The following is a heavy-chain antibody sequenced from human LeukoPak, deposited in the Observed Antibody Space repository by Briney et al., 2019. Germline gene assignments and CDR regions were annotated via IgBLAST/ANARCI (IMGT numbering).Heavy chain of an antibody. J-gene: IGHJ3*02. Sequence: ASVKVSCKVSGYTLTELSMHWVRQAPGKGLEGMGGFDPEDGETIYAQKFQGRVTMTEDTSTDTAYMDLSSLRSEDTAVYYCATVTWRDILTVRGAFDIWGQGTMVTVSS. D-gene: IGHD3-9*01. CDR3: ATVTWRDILTVRGAFDI. V-gene: IGHV1-24*01. CDR2: FDPEDGET. CDR1: GYTLTELS.